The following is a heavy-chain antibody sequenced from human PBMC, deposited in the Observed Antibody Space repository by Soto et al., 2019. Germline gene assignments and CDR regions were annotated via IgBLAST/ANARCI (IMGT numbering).Heavy chain of an antibody. J-gene: IGHJ4*02. D-gene: IGHD3-16*02. CDR3: ARGAPLNDYVWGSYREIDY. CDR1: GYTFTSYY. V-gene: IGHV1-46*01. Sequence: QVQLVKSGAEVKKPGASVKVSCKASGYTFTSYYMHWVRQAPGQGLEWMGIINPSGGSTSYAQKFQGRVTMTRDTSTSTVYMELSSLRSEDTAVYYCARGAPLNDYVWGSYREIDYWGQGTLVTVSS. CDR2: INPSGGST.